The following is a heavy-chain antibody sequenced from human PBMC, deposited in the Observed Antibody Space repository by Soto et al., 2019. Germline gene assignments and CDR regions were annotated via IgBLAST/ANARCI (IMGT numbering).Heavy chain of an antibody. D-gene: IGHD4-4*01. CDR1: GFTFVNAW. Sequence: PGGSLRLSCAASGFTFVNAWMSWVRQAPGKGLEWVGRVKSKTDGGTTDYPAPVKGRFTISRDDSKNTLYLQMNSLKTEDTAVYYCATEEEVTPKYLDFWGQGTLVTVSS. J-gene: IGHJ4*02. CDR2: VKSKTDGGTT. V-gene: IGHV3-15*07. CDR3: ATEEEVTPKYLDF.